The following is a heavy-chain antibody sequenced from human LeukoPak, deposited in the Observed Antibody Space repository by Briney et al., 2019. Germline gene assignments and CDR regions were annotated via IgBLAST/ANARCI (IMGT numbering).Heavy chain of an antibody. V-gene: IGHV1-69*04. Sequence: GSSVKVSCKASGGTFSSYAISWVRQAPGQGLEWMGRIIPILGIANYAQKFQGRVTITADKSTSTAYMELSSLRSEDTAVYYSARDGSSEDAFDIWGQGTMVTVSS. CDR3: ARDGSSEDAFDI. J-gene: IGHJ3*02. CDR1: GGTFSSYA. D-gene: IGHD6-19*01. CDR2: IIPILGIA.